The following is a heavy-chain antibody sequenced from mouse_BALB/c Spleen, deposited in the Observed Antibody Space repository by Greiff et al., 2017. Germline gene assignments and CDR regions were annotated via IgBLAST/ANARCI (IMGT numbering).Heavy chain of an antibody. CDR2: ISYSGST. D-gene: IGHD2-4*01. J-gene: IGHJ1*01. CDR1: GYSITSDYA. V-gene: IGHV3-2*02. Sequence: EVKLQESGPGLVKPSQSLSLTCTVTGYSITSDYAWNWIRQFPGNKLEWMGYISYSGSTSYNPSLKSRISITRDTSKNQFFLQLNSVTTEDTATYYCARRPYDYDEGYWYFDVWGAGTTVTVSS. CDR3: ARRPYDYDEGYWYFDV.